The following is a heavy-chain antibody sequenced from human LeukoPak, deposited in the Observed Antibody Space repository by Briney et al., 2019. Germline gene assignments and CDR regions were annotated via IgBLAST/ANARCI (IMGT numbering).Heavy chain of an antibody. D-gene: IGHD3/OR15-3a*01. CDR2: ISWNSGSI. J-gene: IGHJ4*02. CDR3: ARVRGWTTTTPLTDY. V-gene: IGHV3-9*01. Sequence: GRSLRLSCAASGFTFDDYAMHWVRQAPGKGLEWVSGISWNSGSIGYADSVKGRFTISRDNAKNSLYLQMNSLRAEDTALYYCARVRGWTTTTPLTDYWGQGTLVTVSS. CDR1: GFTFDDYA.